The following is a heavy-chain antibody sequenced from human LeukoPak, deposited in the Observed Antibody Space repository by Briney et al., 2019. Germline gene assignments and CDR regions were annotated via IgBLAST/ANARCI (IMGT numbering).Heavy chain of an antibody. Sequence: PSETLSLTCTVSGGSISSYYWSRIRQSPGKGLEWIGEINHSGSTNYNPSLKSRVTISVDTSKNQFSLKLNSVTAADTAVYYCARGFNYWGQGTLVTVSS. CDR3: ARGFNY. J-gene: IGHJ4*02. V-gene: IGHV4-34*01. CDR2: INHSGST. CDR1: GGSISSYY.